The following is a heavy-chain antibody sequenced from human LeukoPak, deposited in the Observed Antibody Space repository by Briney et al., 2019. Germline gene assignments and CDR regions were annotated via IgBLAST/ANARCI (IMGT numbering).Heavy chain of an antibody. V-gene: IGHV3-66*01. CDR1: EFSVGSNY. D-gene: IGHD2-2*01. J-gene: IGHJ4*02. CDR2: IYSGGST. CDR3: ARDVGEYCSSTSCYASDY. Sequence: PGGSLRLSCAASEFSVGSNYMTWVRQAPGKGLEWVSLIYSGGSTYYADSVKGRFTISRDNSKNTLYLQMNSLRADDTAVYYCARDVGEYCSSTSCYASDYWGQGTLVTVSS.